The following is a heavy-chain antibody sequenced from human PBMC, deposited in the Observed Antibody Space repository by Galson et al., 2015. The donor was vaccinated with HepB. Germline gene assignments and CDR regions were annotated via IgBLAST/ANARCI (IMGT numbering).Heavy chain of an antibody. Sequence: SETLSLTCAVYGGSFSGYYWSWIRQPPGKGLEWIGEINHSGSTNYNPSLKSRVTISVDTSKNQFSLKLSSVTAADTAVYYCARGGPGTSGWGYSGYGFIRAFDIWRQGTMVTVSS. CDR1: GGSFSGYY. D-gene: IGHD5-12*01. J-gene: IGHJ3*02. CDR3: ARGGPGTSGWGYSGYGFIRAFDI. V-gene: IGHV4-34*01. CDR2: INHSGST.